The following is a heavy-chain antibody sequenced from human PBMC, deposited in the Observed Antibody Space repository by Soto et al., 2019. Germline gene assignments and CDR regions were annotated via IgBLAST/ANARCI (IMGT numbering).Heavy chain of an antibody. J-gene: IGHJ5*02. Sequence: EVQLVESGGGLVQPGGSLRLSCAASGFTFSSYSMNWVRQAPGKGLEWVSYISSSSSTIYYADSVKGRLTISTDNAKNSLDLQMNSLRAEDTAVYYCARHPERIAQIGWFDPWGQGTLVTVSS. CDR2: ISSSSSTI. V-gene: IGHV3-48*01. D-gene: IGHD6-13*01. CDR1: GFTFSSYS. CDR3: ARHPERIAQIGWFDP.